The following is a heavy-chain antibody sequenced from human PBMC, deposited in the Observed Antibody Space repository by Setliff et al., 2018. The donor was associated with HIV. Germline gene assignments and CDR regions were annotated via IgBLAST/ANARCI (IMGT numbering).Heavy chain of an antibody. D-gene: IGHD2-2*01. CDR1: GGSINSGGYY. J-gene: IGHJ4*02. CDR2: IYYRGST. CDR3: ARGFDYAQRPPLYYFDY. Sequence: SETLSLTCTVSGGSINSGGYYWSWIRQHPGKGLEWIGYIYYRGSTYYNPSLRSRVTISLDTSKNQFSLKLSSVTAADTAVYYCARGFDYAQRPPLYYFDYWGQGTLVTVSS. V-gene: IGHV4-31*03.